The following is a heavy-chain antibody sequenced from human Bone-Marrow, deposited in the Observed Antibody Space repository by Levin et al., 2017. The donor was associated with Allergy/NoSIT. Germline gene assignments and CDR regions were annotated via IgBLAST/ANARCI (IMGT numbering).Heavy chain of an antibody. D-gene: IGHD2-15*01. CDR3: SRGGGCHDGSCWYADY. CDR1: GFDFSYHV. J-gene: IGHJ4*02. V-gene: IGHV3-21*01. CDR2: IANSGNY. Sequence: ETLSLTCAASGFDFSYHVMNWVRQAPGTGLEWVSSIANSGNYYADSVRGRFTISRDNAKNSLYLQMNSLRDEDTAVYYCSRGGGCHDGSCWYADYWGQGALVTVSS.